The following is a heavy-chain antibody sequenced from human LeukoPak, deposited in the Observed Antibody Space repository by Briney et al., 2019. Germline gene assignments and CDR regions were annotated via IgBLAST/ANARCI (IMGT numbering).Heavy chain of an antibody. V-gene: IGHV5-51*01. CDR2: NYPGDSDS. CDR3: ARRRSISGSGSYPDY. D-gene: IGHD1-26*01. J-gene: IGHJ4*02. CDR1: GYSFTSYW. Sequence: GESLNISCKGSGYSFTSYWIGWVRQMPGKGLEWMGINYPGDSDSRYSPSFQGQVTISADKSISTAYLQWSSLKASDTAMYYCARRRSISGSGSYPDYWGQGTLVTVSS.